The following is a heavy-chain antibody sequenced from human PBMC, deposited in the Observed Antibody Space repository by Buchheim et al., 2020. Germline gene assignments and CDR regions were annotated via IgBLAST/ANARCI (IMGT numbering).Heavy chain of an antibody. J-gene: IGHJ4*02. CDR3: ARVSDYVWGSYRPFDY. CDR2: INHSGST. D-gene: IGHD3-16*02. CDR1: GGSFSGYY. Sequence: QVQLQQWGAGLLKPSETLSLTCAVYGGSFSGYYWSWIRQPPGKGLEWIGEINHSGSTNYNPSLKSRVTISVETSKNQLYLKLSSVTAADTAVYYCARVSDYVWGSYRPFDYWGQGTL. V-gene: IGHV4-34*01.